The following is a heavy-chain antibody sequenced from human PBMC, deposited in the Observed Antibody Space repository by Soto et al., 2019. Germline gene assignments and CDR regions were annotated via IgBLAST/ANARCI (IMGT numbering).Heavy chain of an antibody. Sequence: EVQLVESGGGLVKPGGSLRLSCAASGFTFSNAWMSWVRQAPGKGLEWVGRIKSKTDGGTTDYAAPVKGRFTISRDDSKNPLYLQMNSLKTEDTAVYYCTTDQIAVAGTTAPPYDYCGQGTLVTVSS. D-gene: IGHD6-19*01. CDR3: TTDQIAVAGTTAPPYDY. CDR1: GFTFSNAW. V-gene: IGHV3-15*01. J-gene: IGHJ4*02. CDR2: IKSKTDGGTT.